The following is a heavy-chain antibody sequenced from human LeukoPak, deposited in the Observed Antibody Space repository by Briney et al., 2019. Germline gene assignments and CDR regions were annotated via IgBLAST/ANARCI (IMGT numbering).Heavy chain of an antibody. D-gene: IGHD6-19*01. CDR1: GFTVSNNY. CDR2: IYSGGST. CDR3: ARDCCSGGYAGH. J-gene: IGHJ4*02. V-gene: IGHV3-66*01. Sequence: GGSLRLSCAASGFTVSNNYMSWVRQAPGKGLEWVSIIYSGGSTYYADSVKGRFTISRDNSKNPLYVQMNSLRAEARVFHSCARDCCSGGYAGHWGQGILVTVSS.